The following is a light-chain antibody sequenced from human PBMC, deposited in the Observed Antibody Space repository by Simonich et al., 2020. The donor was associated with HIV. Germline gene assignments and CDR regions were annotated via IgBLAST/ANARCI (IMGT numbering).Light chain of an antibody. CDR2: DVS. CDR3: CSYAGSYTLV. CDR1: SSDVGGYKY. J-gene: IGLJ2*01. Sequence: QSALTQPRSVSGSPGQSVTFSCTGTSSDVGGYKYVSWYQQHPGKAPTLMIYDVSKRPSGGPDRFSGSKSGNTASLTISGLQAEDEAEYYCCSYAGSYTLVFGGGTKLTVL. V-gene: IGLV2-11*01.